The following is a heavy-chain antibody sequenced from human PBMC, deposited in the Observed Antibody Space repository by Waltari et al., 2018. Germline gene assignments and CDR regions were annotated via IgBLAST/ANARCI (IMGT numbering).Heavy chain of an antibody. V-gene: IGHV3-21*01. CDR1: GFPFGSYS. Sequence: EVQLVESGGGLVKPGGSLRLSCAASGFPFGSYSMNWVRQAPGKGLGWVSSISSSSSYIYYADSVKGRFTISRDNAKNSLYLQMNSLRAEDTAVYYCARARALEPPDYWGQGTLVTVSS. CDR2: ISSSSSYI. J-gene: IGHJ4*02. CDR3: ARARALEPPDY.